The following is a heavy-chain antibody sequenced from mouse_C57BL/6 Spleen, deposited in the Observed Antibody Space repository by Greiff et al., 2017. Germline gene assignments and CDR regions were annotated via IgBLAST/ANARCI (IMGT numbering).Heavy chain of an antibody. Sequence: VQLQESGPGLVQPSQSLSITCTVSGFSLTSYGVHWVRQSPGKGLEWLGVIWSGGSTDYNAAFISRLSISKDNSKSQVFFKMNSLQADDTAIYYCASTYDYDGAWFAYWVQGTLVTVSA. D-gene: IGHD2-4*01. V-gene: IGHV2-2*01. J-gene: IGHJ3*01. CDR2: IWSGGST. CDR3: ASTYDYDGAWFAY. CDR1: GFSLTSYG.